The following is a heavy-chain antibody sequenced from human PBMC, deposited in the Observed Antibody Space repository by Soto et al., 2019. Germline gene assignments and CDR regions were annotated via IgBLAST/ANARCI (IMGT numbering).Heavy chain of an antibody. CDR3: ARVHILATIRPGYYYEMDV. CDR2: ISYDGSNK. D-gene: IGHD5-12*01. J-gene: IGHJ6*02. CDR1: GFTFSSYA. V-gene: IGHV3-30-3*01. Sequence: GGSLRLSCAASGFTFSSYAMHWVRQAPGKGLEWVTVISYDGSNKYYADSVKGRFTISRDNSKNTLYLQMNSLRAEDTAVYYCARVHILATIRPGYYYEMDVWGQGTTVTVSS.